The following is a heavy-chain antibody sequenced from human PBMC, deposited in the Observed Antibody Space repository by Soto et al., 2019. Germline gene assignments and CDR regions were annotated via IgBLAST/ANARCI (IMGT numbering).Heavy chain of an antibody. CDR2: TYYRSKWYN. J-gene: IGHJ6*01. D-gene: IGHD6-6*01. CDR3: ARDSIRSIAARHYYYYGMDV. V-gene: IGHV6-1*01. Sequence: PSQTLSLTCAISGDSVSSNSAAWNWIRQSPSRGLEWLGRTYYRSKWYNDYAVSVKSRITINPDTSKNQFSLQLNSVTPEDTAVYYCARDSIRSIAARHYYYYGMDVWGQGTTVTVSS. CDR1: GDSVSSNSAA.